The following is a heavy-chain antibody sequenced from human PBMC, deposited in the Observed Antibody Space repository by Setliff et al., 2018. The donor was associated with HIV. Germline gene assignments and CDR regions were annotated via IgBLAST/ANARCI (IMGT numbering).Heavy chain of an antibody. Sequence: SETLSLTCTVSGGFISSYYWSWIRQPPGKGLEWIGYIHYSGSTSYNPSLKSRVTISVDTSKNQFSLKLTSVTAADTAVYYCARGHAREGGYWGSDSQGYFQHWGQGTLVTVSS. J-gene: IGHJ1*01. CDR1: GGFISSYY. D-gene: IGHD3-22*01. CDR2: IHYSGST. CDR3: ARGHAREGGYWGSDSQGYFQH. V-gene: IGHV4-59*01.